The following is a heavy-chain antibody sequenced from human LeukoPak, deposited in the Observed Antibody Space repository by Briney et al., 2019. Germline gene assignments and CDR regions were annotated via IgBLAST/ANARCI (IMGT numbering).Heavy chain of an antibody. J-gene: IGHJ4*02. D-gene: IGHD6-19*01. Sequence: GGSLRLSCTASGFTVSGNYMNWVRQAPGKGLEWVSVVYTDGNIFYADSVKGRFTISKDISKNTVGLLMNSVRDEDTAVYYCARWGSSGWPYYSDYWGQGTLVTVSS. CDR1: GFTVSGNY. CDR3: ARWGSSGWPYYSDY. V-gene: IGHV3-53*01. CDR2: VYTDGNI.